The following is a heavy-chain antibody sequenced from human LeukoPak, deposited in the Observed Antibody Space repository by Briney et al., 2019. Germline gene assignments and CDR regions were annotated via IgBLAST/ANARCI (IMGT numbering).Heavy chain of an antibody. CDR2: IRYDGSNK. V-gene: IGHV3-30*02. CDR3: ARYLYSGSYPNFDY. J-gene: IGHJ4*02. D-gene: IGHD1-26*01. CDR1: GFTFSSYG. Sequence: GGSLRLSCAASGFTFSSYGMHWVRQAPGKGLEWVAFIRYDGSNKYYADSVKGRFTISRDNSKNTLYLQMNSLRAEDTAVYYCARYLYSGSYPNFDYWGQGTLGTVSS.